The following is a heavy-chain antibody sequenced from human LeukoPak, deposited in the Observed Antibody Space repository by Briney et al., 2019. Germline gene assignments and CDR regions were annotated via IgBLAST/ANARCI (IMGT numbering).Heavy chain of an antibody. CDR1: GGSISRYY. V-gene: IGHV4-59*08. D-gene: IGHD6-6*01. J-gene: IGHJ4*02. Sequence: ASETLSLTCTVSGGSISRYYWSWIRQPPGQGLAWIGYIHCSGSTNYNPALKSRVTILVDTSKNQFSLKLTSVTAADTALYYCARHTYSSSSPFDFWGQGTLVIVSS. CDR3: ARHTYSSSSPFDF. CDR2: IHCSGST.